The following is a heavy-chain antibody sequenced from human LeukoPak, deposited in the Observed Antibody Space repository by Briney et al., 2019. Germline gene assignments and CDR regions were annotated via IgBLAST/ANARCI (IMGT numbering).Heavy chain of an antibody. J-gene: IGHJ6*03. D-gene: IGHD5-12*01. CDR2: INPNSGGT. V-gene: IGHV1-2*02. CDR3: ARDGVTVATTLRYYYYMDV. CDR1: GYTLTELS. Sequence: GASVKVSCKVSGYTLTELSMHWVRQAPGQGLEWMGWINPNSGGTYSAQNFKDRVIMTRDTSINTVYMEVSRLKSDDTAVYYCARDGVTVATTLRYYYYMDVWGKGTTVTVSS.